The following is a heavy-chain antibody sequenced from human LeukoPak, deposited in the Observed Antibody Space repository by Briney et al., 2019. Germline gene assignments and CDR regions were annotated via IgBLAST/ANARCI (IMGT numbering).Heavy chain of an antibody. D-gene: IGHD3-16*01. CDR1: GFTVSDYY. CDR2: IRSSGDT. J-gene: IGHJ4*02. V-gene: IGHV3-69-1*01. Sequence: GGSLRLPCAVSGFTVSDYYMTWVRQAPGKGLEWISYIRSSGDTFYADSVKGRFTISRDDAKGSLYLQMNSLRAEDTAVYFCARSPGGRRLEYWGQGTLVTVSS. CDR3: ARSPGGRRLEY.